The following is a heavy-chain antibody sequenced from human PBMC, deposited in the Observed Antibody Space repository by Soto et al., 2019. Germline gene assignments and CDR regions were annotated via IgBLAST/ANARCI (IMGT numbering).Heavy chain of an antibody. V-gene: IGHV1-24*01. CDR1: GYTLTELS. CDR2: FDPEDGET. Sequence: GASVKVSCKVSGYTLTELSMHWVRQAPGKGLEWMGGFDPEDGETIYAQKFQGRVTMTEDASTDTAYMELSSLRSEDTAVYYCATDQPYYYDSSGSSPEQYNWFDPWGQGTLVTVSS. J-gene: IGHJ5*02. D-gene: IGHD3-22*01. CDR3: ATDQPYYYDSSGSSPEQYNWFDP.